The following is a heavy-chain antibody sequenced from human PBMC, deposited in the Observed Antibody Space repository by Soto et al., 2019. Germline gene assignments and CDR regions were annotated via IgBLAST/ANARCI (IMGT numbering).Heavy chain of an antibody. V-gene: IGHV1-2*04. CDR3: ARDLKRITIFGVVIPDYYGMDV. CDR2: INPNSGGT. Sequence: ASVKVSFKASGYTFTGYYMHWVRQAPGQGLEWMGGINPNSGGTNYAQKFQGWVTMTRDTSISTAYMELSRLRSDDTAVYYCARDLKRITIFGVVIPDYYGMDVWGQGTTVTVSS. CDR1: GYTFTGYY. J-gene: IGHJ6*02. D-gene: IGHD3-3*01.